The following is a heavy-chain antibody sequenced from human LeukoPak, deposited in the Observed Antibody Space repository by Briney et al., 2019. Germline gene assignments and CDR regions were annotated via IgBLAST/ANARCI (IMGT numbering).Heavy chain of an antibody. CDR2: IWYDGSNK. CDR1: GFTFRSYG. CDR3: ARDRAAAMEYYYMDV. J-gene: IGHJ6*03. D-gene: IGHD2-2*01. V-gene: IGHV3-33*01. Sequence: GRSLRLSCAASGFTFRSYGMHWVRQAPGEGLEWVAVIWYDGSNKNYADSVKGRFTISRDNSKNTLYLQMNSLRAEDTAVYYCARDRAAAMEYYYMDVWGKGTTVTASS.